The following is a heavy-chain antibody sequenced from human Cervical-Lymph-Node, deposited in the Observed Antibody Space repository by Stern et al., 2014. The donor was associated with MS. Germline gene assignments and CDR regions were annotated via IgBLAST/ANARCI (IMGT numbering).Heavy chain of an antibody. CDR1: GDSIGSGGYS. V-gene: IGHV4-30-2*06. Sequence: QVQLQESGPGLVKPSQTLSLTCAVSGDSIGSGGYSWAWVRQSPGRGLEWIGYIHHSGSPYYTPSLKSRVTISVDRSKNQFSLKVNSVTAADTAVYYCARVRQRLQPGAFDIWGQGTIVTVSS. D-gene: IGHD2-21*01. J-gene: IGHJ3*02. CDR3: ARVRQRLQPGAFDI. CDR2: IHHSGSP.